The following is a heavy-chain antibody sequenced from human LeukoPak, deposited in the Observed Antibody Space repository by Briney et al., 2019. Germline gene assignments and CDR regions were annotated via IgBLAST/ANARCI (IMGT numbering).Heavy chain of an antibody. V-gene: IGHV3-20*04. J-gene: IGHJ4*02. CDR1: GFTFDDYG. CDR2: INWNGGGT. D-gene: IGHD2/OR15-2a*01. Sequence: GGSLRLSCAASGFTFDDYGMSWVRQAPGKGLEWVSGINWNGGGTGYADSVKGRFTISRDNAKNSLYLQMNSLRAEDTAVYYCATYLSKTLDYWGQGTLVTVSS. CDR3: ATYLSKTLDY.